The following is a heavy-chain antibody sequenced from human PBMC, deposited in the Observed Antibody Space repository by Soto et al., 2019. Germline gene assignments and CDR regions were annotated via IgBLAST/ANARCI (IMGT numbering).Heavy chain of an antibody. CDR1: GGTFSSYA. D-gene: IGHD3-10*01. CDR2: IIPIFGTA. CDR3: ARVMRGSVSYSLLGDYYYYYGMDV. J-gene: IGHJ6*02. Sequence: GASVKVSCKASGGTFSSYAISWVRQAPGQGLEWMGGIIPIFGTANYAQKFQGRVTITADKSTSTAYMELSSLRSEDTAVYYCARVMRGSVSYSLLGDYYYYYGMDVWVQGTTVHDSS. V-gene: IGHV1-69*06.